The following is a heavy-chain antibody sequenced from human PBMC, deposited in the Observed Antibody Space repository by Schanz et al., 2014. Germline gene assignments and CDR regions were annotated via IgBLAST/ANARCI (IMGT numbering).Heavy chain of an antibody. D-gene: IGHD3-10*01. Sequence: EVQFLESGGGLVQPGGSLRLSCVASGFNVSKSYVSWVRQAPGKGLEWVSLIYKSGSAFYAGSVKGRLTISRDNSKNRVYLKMNRLRNENTAVYYCAKELNRRGGQTNFYYYYGMDVWGQGTTVTVSS. CDR1: GFNVSKSY. V-gene: IGHV3-66*02. J-gene: IGHJ6*02. CDR2: IYKSGSA. CDR3: AKELNRRGGQTNFYYYYGMDV.